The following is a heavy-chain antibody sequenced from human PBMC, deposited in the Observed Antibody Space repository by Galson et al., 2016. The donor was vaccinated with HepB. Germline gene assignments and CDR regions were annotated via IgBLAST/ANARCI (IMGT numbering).Heavy chain of an antibody. D-gene: IGHD2-2*02. J-gene: IGHJ4*02. CDR2: FYTTETT. CDR3: ALTLYTPYAPPDS. CDR1: GASVSSGSYY. V-gene: IGHV4-61*02. Sequence: TLSLTCTVSGASVSSGSYYWSWIRQPAGRGLEWIGRFYTTETTNYNPSLESRVPMSVDTSKNQFSLKLRSVTAADTAVYYCALTLYTPYAPPDSWGQGTLVTVSS.